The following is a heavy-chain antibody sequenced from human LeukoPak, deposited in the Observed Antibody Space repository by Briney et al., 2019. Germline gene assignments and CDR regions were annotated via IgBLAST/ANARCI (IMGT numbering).Heavy chain of an antibody. J-gene: IGHJ4*02. D-gene: IGHD3-16*01. CDR2: IYYSGST. CDR1: GGSISSYY. V-gene: IGHV4-59*08. CDR3: ARKGVSDLYYFDS. Sequence: KPSETLSLTCTVSGGSISSYYWSWIRQPPGKGLEWMGNIYYSGSTNYNSSLKSRVTIPVDTSKNQISLKLRSVTAADTAVYYCARKGVSDLYYFDSWGQGTLVTVSS.